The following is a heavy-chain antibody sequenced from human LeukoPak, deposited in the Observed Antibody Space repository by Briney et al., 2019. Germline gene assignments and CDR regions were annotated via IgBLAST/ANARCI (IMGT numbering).Heavy chain of an antibody. CDR3: ARESPEYNTDDFDS. CDR1: GYNFNAHY. V-gene: IGHV1-2*02. D-gene: IGHD1-14*01. J-gene: IGHJ4*02. Sequence: ASVRVSCKTSGYNFNAHYLHWVRQAPGQGLDWMGWINPSTGFTSYAQKFEGRVALTRDTSITTAYLELTGLTSGDSAVYFCARESPEYNTDDFDSRGQGTLVTVSS. CDR2: INPSTGFT.